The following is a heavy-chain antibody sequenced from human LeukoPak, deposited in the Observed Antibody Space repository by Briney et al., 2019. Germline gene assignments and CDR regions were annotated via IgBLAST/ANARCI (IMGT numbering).Heavy chain of an antibody. CDR3: AKSPTTHQPPGGSRFDY. CDR1: GFTFSSYA. V-gene: IGHV3-23*01. D-gene: IGHD2-2*01. J-gene: IGHJ4*02. Sequence: GGSLRLSCAASGFTFSSYAMSWVRQAPGKGLEWVSAISGSGGSTYYADSVKGRFTISRDNSKNTLYLQMNSLRAEDTAVYYCAKSPTTHQPPGGSRFDYLGQGTLVTVSS. CDR2: ISGSGGST.